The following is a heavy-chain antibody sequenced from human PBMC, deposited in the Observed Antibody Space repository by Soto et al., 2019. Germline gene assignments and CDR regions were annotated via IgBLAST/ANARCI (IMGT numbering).Heavy chain of an antibody. V-gene: IGHV3-48*02. CDR3: VRESLSVSPHVGFYYGMDV. J-gene: IGHJ6*02. D-gene: IGHD3-16*02. Sequence: GVSMRLSCAASGFTFNNYNMNWVRQAPGKGLEWVAYIRSTSTSIHYADSVRGRFTLSRDSAKNSLYLQMTSLRDEDTSVYYCVRESLSVSPHVGFYYGMDVWGQGTTVTVSS. CDR1: GFTFNNYN. CDR2: IRSTSTSI.